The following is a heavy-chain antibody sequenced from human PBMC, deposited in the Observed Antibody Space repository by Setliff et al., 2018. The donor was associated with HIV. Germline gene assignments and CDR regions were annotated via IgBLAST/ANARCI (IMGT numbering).Heavy chain of an antibody. CDR2: IYYSGST. V-gene: IGHV4-28*01. CDR3: ARFPLLHKNAFDI. D-gene: IGHD2-15*01. J-gene: IGHJ3*02. Sequence: SETLSLTCTVSGGSISTSNWWGWIRQTPGKGLEWIGYIYYSGSTNYNPSLKSRVTMSLDTSKNQFSLNLSSVTAADTAVYYCARFPLLHKNAFDIWGQGTMVTVSS. CDR1: GGSISTSNW.